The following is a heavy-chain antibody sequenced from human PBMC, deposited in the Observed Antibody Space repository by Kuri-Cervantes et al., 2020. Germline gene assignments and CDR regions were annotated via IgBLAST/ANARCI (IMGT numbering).Heavy chain of an antibody. D-gene: IGHD3-22*01. CDR2: IYSGGST. J-gene: IGHJ4*02. CDR3: AREPGSGYFFDY. Sequence: ETLSLTCAASGFTVSSNYMSWVRQAPGKGLERVSVIYSGGSTYYADSVKGRFTISRDNSKNTLYLQMNSLRAEDTAVYYCAREPGSGYFFDYWGQGTLVTVSS. V-gene: IGHV3-53*01. CDR1: GFTVSSNY.